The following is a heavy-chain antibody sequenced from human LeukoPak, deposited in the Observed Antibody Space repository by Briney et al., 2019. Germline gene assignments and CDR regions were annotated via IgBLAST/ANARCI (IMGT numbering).Heavy chain of an antibody. D-gene: IGHD6-19*01. CDR1: GFTFSSYA. Sequence: HSGGSLRLSCAASGFTFSSYAMSRVRQAPGKGLEWVSAISGSGGSTYYADSVKGRFTISRDNSKNTLYLQMNSLRAEDTAVYYCAYGSSSGLDYWAREPWSPSPQ. CDR2: ISGSGGST. J-gene: IGHJ4*02. V-gene: IGHV3-23*01. CDR3: AYGSSSGLDY.